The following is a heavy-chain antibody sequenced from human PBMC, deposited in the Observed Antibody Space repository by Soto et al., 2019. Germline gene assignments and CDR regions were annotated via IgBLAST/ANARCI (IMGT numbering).Heavy chain of an antibody. D-gene: IGHD1-26*01. V-gene: IGHV1-46*01. Sequence: QVQLVQSGAEMKQPGASVKLSCPASGYIFIHCFMHWVRQAPGQGLEWMGGINPSSGTTTYAQKFQGRVTATRDTSTSTVYMELSSLGSGDTAMYYCASSLGETKSLFDYWGQGSLVTVSA. CDR1: GYIFIHCF. CDR3: ASSLGETKSLFDY. CDR2: INPSSGTT. J-gene: IGHJ4*02.